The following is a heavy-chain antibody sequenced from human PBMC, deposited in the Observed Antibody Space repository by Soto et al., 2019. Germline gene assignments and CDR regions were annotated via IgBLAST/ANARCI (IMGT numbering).Heavy chain of an antibody. CDR2: INESGST. CDR3: VWREYYYYEMDV. J-gene: IGHJ6*02. V-gene: IGHV4-34*01. CDR1: GGSFSGYY. D-gene: IGHD3-3*01. Sequence: QVQLQQWGAGLLKPTETLSLTYTVYGGSFSGYYWSWIRQPPGKGLEWIGEINESGSTNHNPSLTSRVALLVDTSKNHFSLRLSSVTAADTAVYYCVWREYYYYEMDVWGQGTTVTVSS.